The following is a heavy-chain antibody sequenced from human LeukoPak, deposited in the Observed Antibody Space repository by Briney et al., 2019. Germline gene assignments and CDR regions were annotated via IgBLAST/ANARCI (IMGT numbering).Heavy chain of an antibody. CDR3: AREAYYYGSGNFYFDY. D-gene: IGHD3-10*01. CDR1: GFTVGSNS. V-gene: IGHV3-53*05. CDR2: IYSGGST. Sequence: GGSLRLSCAASGFTVGSNSMSWVRQAPGKGLEWVSLIYSGGSTYYAGSVKGRFTISRDSSENTLYLQMNSLRAEDTAVYYCAREAYYYGSGNFYFDYWGQGTLVTVSS. J-gene: IGHJ4*02.